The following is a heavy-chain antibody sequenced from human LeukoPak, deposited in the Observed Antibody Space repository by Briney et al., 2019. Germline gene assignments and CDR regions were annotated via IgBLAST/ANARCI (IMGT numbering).Heavy chain of an antibody. Sequence: PSETLSLTCTVSGGSISSSSYYWGWIRQPPGKGLEWIGSIYYSGSTYYNPSLKSRVTISVDTSKNQFSLKLSSVTAADTAVYYCARGYSSSWYGSHFDYWAREPWSPSPQ. CDR1: GGSISSSSYY. CDR2: IYYSGST. CDR3: ARGYSSSWYGSHFDY. D-gene: IGHD6-13*01. V-gene: IGHV4-39*01. J-gene: IGHJ4*02.